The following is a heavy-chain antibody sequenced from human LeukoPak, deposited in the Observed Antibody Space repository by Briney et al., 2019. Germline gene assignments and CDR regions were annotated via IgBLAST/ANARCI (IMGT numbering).Heavy chain of an antibody. Sequence: GEPLKISCNSSGYIYTSYWIGWVRQMPGKGLEWMGIIYPGDSDTRYSPSFQGQVTISADKSISTAYLQWSSLKASDTAMYYCATRIVGVHDAFDIWGQGTMVTVSS. CDR2: IYPGDSDT. J-gene: IGHJ3*02. V-gene: IGHV5-51*01. CDR1: GYIYTSYW. D-gene: IGHD1-26*01. CDR3: ATRIVGVHDAFDI.